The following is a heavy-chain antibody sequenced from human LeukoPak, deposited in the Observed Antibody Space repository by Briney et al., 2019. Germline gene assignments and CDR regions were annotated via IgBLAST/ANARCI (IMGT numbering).Heavy chain of an antibody. D-gene: IGHD6-13*01. V-gene: IGHV4-38-2*02. J-gene: IGHJ4*02. Sequence: PSETLSLTCTVSAYSISSGYYWAWIRQPPGKGLEWIGSIFHSGATYYNPSLQSRVTTSADASRNQFSLQLRSVTAADTAVYYCARNYGGTRSWYGPYFDSWGQGTLVTVSS. CDR2: IFHSGAT. CDR1: AYSISSGYY. CDR3: ARNYGGTRSWYGPYFDS.